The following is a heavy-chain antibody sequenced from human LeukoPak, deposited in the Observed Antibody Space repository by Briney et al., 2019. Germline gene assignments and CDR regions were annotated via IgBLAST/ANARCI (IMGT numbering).Heavy chain of an antibody. V-gene: IGHV4-61*01. CDR2: IYYSGST. CDR3: ARGGRDWFDP. J-gene: IGHJ5*02. Sequence: SETLSLTCTVSGGSISSSSYYWSWIRQPPGKGLEWIGYIYYSGSTNYNPSLKSRVTISVDTSKNQFSLKLTSVTAADTAVYYCARGGRDWFDPWGQGTLVTVSS. CDR1: GGSISSSSYY.